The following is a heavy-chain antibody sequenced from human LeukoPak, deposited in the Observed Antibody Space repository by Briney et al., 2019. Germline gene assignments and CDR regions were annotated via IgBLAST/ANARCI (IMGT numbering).Heavy chain of an antibody. J-gene: IGHJ4*02. CDR3: AKPDILTGVFDY. CDR1: GFTFSSYA. CDR2: ISGSGGST. D-gene: IGHD3-9*01. Sequence: GGSLRLSCAASGFTFSSYAMSWVRQAPGKGLEWVSAISGSGGSTYYADSVKGRFTISRDNSKNTQYLQMNSLRAEDTAVYYCAKPDILTGVFDYWGQGTLVTVSS. V-gene: IGHV3-23*01.